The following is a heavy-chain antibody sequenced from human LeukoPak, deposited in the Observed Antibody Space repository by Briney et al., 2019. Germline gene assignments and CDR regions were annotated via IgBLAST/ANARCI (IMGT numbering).Heavy chain of an antibody. D-gene: IGHD6-19*01. CDR3: AKDESRSGWPYYFDS. Sequence: GGSLRLSCAASGFTFSSYEMNWVRQAPGKGLEWVAFIRYDGRITYHADSVKGRFSISRDNSKNTLYLQMNSLRAEDTAIYCCAKDESRSGWPYYFDSWGQGSLVTVSS. V-gene: IGHV3-30*02. CDR1: GFTFSSYE. J-gene: IGHJ4*02. CDR2: IRYDGRIT.